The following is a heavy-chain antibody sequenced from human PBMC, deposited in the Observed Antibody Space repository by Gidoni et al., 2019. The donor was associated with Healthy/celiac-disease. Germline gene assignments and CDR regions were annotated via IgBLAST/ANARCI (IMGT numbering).Heavy chain of an antibody. CDR1: GGPFSSYA. CDR2: IIPSFGTA. D-gene: IGHD3-9*01. Sequence: QVQLVQSGAEVKKPGSSVTVSCKASGGPFSSYAIRWVRQAPGQGLEWMVGIIPSFGTANYAQKFQGRVTITADESTSTAYMELSSLRSEDTAVYYCAAALRYFDWSALGYWGQGTLVTVSS. V-gene: IGHV1-69*01. J-gene: IGHJ4*02. CDR3: AAALRYFDWSALGY.